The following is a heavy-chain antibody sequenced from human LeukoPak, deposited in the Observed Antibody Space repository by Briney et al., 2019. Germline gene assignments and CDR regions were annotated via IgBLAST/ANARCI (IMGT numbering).Heavy chain of an antibody. J-gene: IGHJ6*02. Sequence: SVKVSCKASGGTFSSYAISWVRQAPGQGLEWMGGIIPIFGTANYAQRFQGRVTITADESTSTAYMELSSLRSEDTAVYYCARKAVAGTAYYYYGMDVWGQGTTVTVSS. D-gene: IGHD6-19*01. CDR3: ARKAVAGTAYYYYGMDV. CDR1: GGTFSSYA. V-gene: IGHV1-69*13. CDR2: IIPIFGTA.